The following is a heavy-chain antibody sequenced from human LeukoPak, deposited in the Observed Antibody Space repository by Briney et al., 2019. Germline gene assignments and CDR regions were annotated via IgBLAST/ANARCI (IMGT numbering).Heavy chain of an antibody. CDR3: ARGGSYYYDSSGYYDY. CDR1: GGSISSYY. D-gene: IGHD3-22*01. J-gene: IGHJ4*02. CDR2: IYYSGST. V-gene: IGHV4-59*01. Sequence: PSETLSLTCTVSGGSISSYYWSWIRQPPGKGLEWIGYIYYSGSTNYNPSLKSRVTISVDTSKNQFSLKLSSVTAADTAVHYCARGGSYYYDSSGYYDYWGQGTLVTVSS.